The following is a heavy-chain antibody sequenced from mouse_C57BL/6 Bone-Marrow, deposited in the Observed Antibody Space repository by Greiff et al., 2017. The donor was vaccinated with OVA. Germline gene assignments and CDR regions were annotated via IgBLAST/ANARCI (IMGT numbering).Heavy chain of an antibody. V-gene: IGHV5-6*01. D-gene: IGHD4-1*01. CDR1: GFTFSSYG. J-gene: IGHJ3*01. CDR2: ISSGGSYT. CDR3: ARHEELGPFAY. Sequence: EVQRVESGGDLVKPGGSLKLSCAASGFTFSSYGMSWVRQTPDKRLEWVATISSGGSYTYYPDSVKGRFTISRDNAKNTLYLQMSSLKSEDTAMYYCARHEELGPFAYWGQGTLVTVSA.